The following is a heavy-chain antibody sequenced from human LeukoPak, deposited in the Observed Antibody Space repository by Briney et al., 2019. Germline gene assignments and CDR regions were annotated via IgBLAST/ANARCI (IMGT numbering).Heavy chain of an antibody. CDR2: IYYSGST. D-gene: IGHD2-15*01. V-gene: IGHV4-59*12. J-gene: IGHJ4*02. CDR1: GGSISNYY. CDR3: AINGYCSGGSCYLKYYFDY. Sequence: SETLSLTCTVSGGSISNYYWSWIRQPPGKGLEWIGYIYYSGSTNYNPSLKSRVTISVDTSKNQFSLKLSSVTAADTAVYYCAINGYCSGGSCYLKYYFDYWGQGTLVTVSS.